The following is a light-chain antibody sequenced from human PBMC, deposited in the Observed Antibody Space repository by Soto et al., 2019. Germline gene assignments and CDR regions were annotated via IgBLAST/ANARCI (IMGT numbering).Light chain of an antibody. Sequence: DIQMTQSPSSLSASVGDRVTITCRASQSISSYLNWYQQKPGEAPKLLIYAASSLQSGVPSRFSGSGSGTEFTLTISSLQPEDFATYYCQQSYSTPITFGHGTRLEIK. CDR1: QSISSY. CDR3: QQSYSTPIT. V-gene: IGKV1-39*01. J-gene: IGKJ5*01. CDR2: AAS.